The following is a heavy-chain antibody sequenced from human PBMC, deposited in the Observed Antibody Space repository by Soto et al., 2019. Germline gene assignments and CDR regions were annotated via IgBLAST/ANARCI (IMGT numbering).Heavy chain of an antibody. CDR2: IIPNLDIP. CDR1: GGTFSRYT. CDR3: ASHFTGVLVLGDSPPVGDNYGWDV. V-gene: IGHV1-69*02. D-gene: IGHD2-8*02. J-gene: IGHJ6*02. Sequence: QVELVQSGAEVKKPGSSVKVSCQASGGTFSRYTISWVRQAHGQGLEWRGRIIPNLDIPNYAHNFQGRNTITADKSTSTAYMDLSSLRSDDTAVYYCASHFTGVLVLGDSPPVGDNYGWDVWRQGTTVTVSS.